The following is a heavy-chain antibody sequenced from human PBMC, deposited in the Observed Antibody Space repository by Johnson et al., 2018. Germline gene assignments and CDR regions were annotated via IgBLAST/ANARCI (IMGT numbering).Heavy chain of an antibody. CDR2: INWNGGSI. J-gene: IGHJ1*01. CDR1: GFTFDDYG. CDR3: AKDREDYGDYGAGGNAEYFQH. Sequence: VQLVQSGGGLVKPGGSLRLSCAASGFTFDDYGMSWVRQAPGKGLEWVSGINWNGGSIGYADPVKDRLTISRDNAKNSLSLQMNSLRAEDTALYYCAKDREDYGDYGAGGNAEYFQHWGQGTLVTVSS. V-gene: IGHV3-20*04. D-gene: IGHD4-17*01.